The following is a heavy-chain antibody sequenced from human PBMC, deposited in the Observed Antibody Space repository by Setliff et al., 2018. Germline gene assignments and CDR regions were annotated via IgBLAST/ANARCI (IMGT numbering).Heavy chain of an antibody. CDR3: ARAGDAAAGRKGVFEY. J-gene: IGHJ4*02. CDR1: GYSFIRYY. V-gene: IGHV1-46*01. Sequence: GASVKVSCKASGYSFIRYYMYWVRQAPGQGPAWMGTINPGGGSTSYAERFQDRITLTRNTSTSTIYMEMSSLTSEDTAMYYCARAGDAAAGRKGVFEYWGQGSLVTVSS. D-gene: IGHD6-13*01. CDR2: INPGGGST.